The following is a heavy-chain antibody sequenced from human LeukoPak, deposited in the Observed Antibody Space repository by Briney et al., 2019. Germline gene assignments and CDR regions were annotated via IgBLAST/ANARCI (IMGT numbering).Heavy chain of an antibody. Sequence: GGSLRLSCAASGFTFSNYMMHWVRQAPGKGLVWVSRIKSDGITITYADSVKGRFTISRDNAKNTLYLQMNSLRAEDTAVYYCARRVVVPAAPYYFDYWGQGTLVTVSS. CDR1: GFTFSNYM. V-gene: IGHV3-74*01. CDR2: IKSDGITI. J-gene: IGHJ4*02. CDR3: ARRVVVPAAPYYFDY. D-gene: IGHD2-2*01.